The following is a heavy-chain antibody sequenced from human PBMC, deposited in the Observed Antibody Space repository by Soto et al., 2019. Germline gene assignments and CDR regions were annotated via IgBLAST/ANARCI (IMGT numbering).Heavy chain of an antibody. CDR2: IYSSGST. D-gene: IGHD4-4*01. CDR1: GGAISGYY. J-gene: IGHJ4*02. V-gene: IGHV4-4*07. Sequence: PSETLSLTCTVTGGAISGYYWTWMRQSAGGGLEWIGRIYSSGSTNYNPSLKSRVTISIDKFKNQFSLRLTSLTAADTAIYYCTRSTTLSRRLFFDSWGQGALVTVSS. CDR3: TRSTTLSRRLFFDS.